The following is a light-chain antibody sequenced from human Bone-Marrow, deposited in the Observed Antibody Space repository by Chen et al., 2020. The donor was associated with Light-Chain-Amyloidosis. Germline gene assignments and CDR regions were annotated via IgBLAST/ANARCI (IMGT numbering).Light chain of an antibody. CDR2: GVS. Sequence: DVVLTQSPLSLPVIPGQPASISCRSSESLLYRDGDTYLSWFHQRPGQSPRRLIYGVSKRDSGVPDRFSGSGSGALFTLKISMVQADDVGVYYCMQGTHWPMTFGPGTRLEIK. CDR3: MQGTHWPMT. V-gene: IGKV2-30*01. CDR1: ESLLYRDGDTY. J-gene: IGKJ5*01.